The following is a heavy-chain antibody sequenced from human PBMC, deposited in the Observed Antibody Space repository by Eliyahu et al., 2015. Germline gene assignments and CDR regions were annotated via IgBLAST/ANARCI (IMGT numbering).Heavy chain of an antibody. CDR2: ISYDGTNK. D-gene: IGHD3-9*01. CDR1: GFXFXNXG. V-gene: IGHV3-30*18. J-gene: IGHJ6*02. Sequence: QVQLVESGGGVVQPGRSLRLSCAASGFXFXNXGMHWVRQAPGKGLEWVAVISYDGTNKYYADSVKGRFTISRDNSKNTLYLQMNSLRAEDTAVYYCAKYYDILSGYSPSYYGMDVWGQGTTVTVSS. CDR3: AKYYDILSGYSPSYYGMDV.